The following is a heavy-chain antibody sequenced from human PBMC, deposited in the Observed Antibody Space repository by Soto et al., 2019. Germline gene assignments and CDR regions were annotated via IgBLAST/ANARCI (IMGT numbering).Heavy chain of an antibody. CDR3: ERDQPREYQLLYDH. D-gene: IGHD2-2*02. CDR2: ISAYNGNT. CDR1: GYTFTSYG. Sequence: QVQLVQSGAEVKKPGASVKVSCKASGYTFTSYGISWVRQAPGQGLEWMGWISAYNGNTNYAQKLHGRITMTTDTATSRAYRELTSLRTDDTAVYDQERDQPREYQLLYDHRGQGTLVTVSS. V-gene: IGHV1-18*01. J-gene: IGHJ5*02.